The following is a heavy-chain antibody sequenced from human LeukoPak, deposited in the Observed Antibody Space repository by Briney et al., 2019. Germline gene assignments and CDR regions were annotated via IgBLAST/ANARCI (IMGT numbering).Heavy chain of an antibody. CDR3: ARGGWAAAMDGDY. CDR2: ISSSSSYI. J-gene: IGHJ4*02. CDR1: GFTFSSYS. D-gene: IGHD2-2*01. V-gene: IGHV3-21*01. Sequence: GGSLRLSCAASGFTFSSYSMNWVRQAPGKGLEWVSSISSSSSYIYYEDSVKGRFTISRDNAKNSLYLQMNSLRAEDTAVYYCARGGWAAAMDGDYWGQGTLVTVSS.